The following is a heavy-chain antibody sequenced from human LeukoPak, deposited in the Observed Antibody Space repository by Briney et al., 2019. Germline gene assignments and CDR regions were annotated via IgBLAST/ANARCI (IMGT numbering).Heavy chain of an antibody. J-gene: IGHJ4*02. CDR3: AKDHCTDGVCYTDY. Sequence: GGSLRLSCAASGFTFSNYGMHWVRQAPGKGLEWVAFIRYDGSNKYYADSVKGRFTISRDNSKNTLYLQMNSLRGEDTAVYYCAKDHCTDGVCYTDYWGQGTLVTVSS. D-gene: IGHD2-8*01. V-gene: IGHV3-30*02. CDR1: GFTFSNYG. CDR2: IRYDGSNK.